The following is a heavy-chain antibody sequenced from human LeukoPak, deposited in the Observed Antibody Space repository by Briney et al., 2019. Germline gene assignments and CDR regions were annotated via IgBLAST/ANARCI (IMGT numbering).Heavy chain of an antibody. CDR2: ISYDGSNK. V-gene: IGHV3-30*18. D-gene: IGHD6-13*01. CDR3: AKDTRTGYSSSWF. Sequence: GGSLRLSCAASGFTFSSYGMHWVRQAPGKGLEWVAVISYDGSNKYYADSVKGRFTISRDNSKNTLYLQMNSLRAEDTAVYYCAKDTRTGYSSSWFWGQGTLVTVSS. J-gene: IGHJ4*02. CDR1: GFTFSSYG.